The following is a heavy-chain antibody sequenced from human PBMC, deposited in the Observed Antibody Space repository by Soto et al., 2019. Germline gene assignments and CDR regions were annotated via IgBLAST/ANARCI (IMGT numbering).Heavy chain of an antibody. J-gene: IGHJ4*02. CDR3: AKGEGSSGYYSLFDY. D-gene: IGHD3-22*01. CDR1: GFTVDDYA. CDR2: ISWNSGSI. V-gene: IGHV3-9*01. Sequence: EVQLVESGGGLVQPGRSLRLSCAASGFTVDDYAMHWVRQAPGKGLEWVSGISWNSGSIGYADSVKGRFTISRDNAKNSLYLQMNSLRAEDTALYYCAKGEGSSGYYSLFDYWGQGTLVTVSS.